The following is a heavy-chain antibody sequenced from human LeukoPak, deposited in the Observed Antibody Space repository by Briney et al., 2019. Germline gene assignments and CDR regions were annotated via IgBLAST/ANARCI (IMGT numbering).Heavy chain of an antibody. CDR2: IKQDGSEK. D-gene: IGHD3-10*01. V-gene: IGHV3-7*03. Sequence: GGSLRLSCAASGFTFSSYWMSWVRQAPGKGLERVANIKQDGSEKYYVDSVKGRFTISRDNAKNSLYLQMNSLRAEDTAVYYCARDRRVVRGVPYYFDYWGQGTLVTVSS. J-gene: IGHJ4*02. CDR1: GFTFSSYW. CDR3: ARDRRVVRGVPYYFDY.